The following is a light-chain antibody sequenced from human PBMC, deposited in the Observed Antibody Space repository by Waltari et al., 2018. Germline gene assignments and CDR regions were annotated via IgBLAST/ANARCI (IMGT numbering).Light chain of an antibody. Sequence: DIQMTQSPSSLSASVGDRVTITCRASQSISSYLNWYQQKPGKAPKLLIYAASSLQSGVPSRFSGSGSGTDFTLTISILQPEDFATYYCQQSYSTPRTFGQGTMVEIK. CDR1: QSISSY. V-gene: IGKV1-39*01. CDR2: AAS. CDR3: QQSYSTPRT. J-gene: IGKJ1*01.